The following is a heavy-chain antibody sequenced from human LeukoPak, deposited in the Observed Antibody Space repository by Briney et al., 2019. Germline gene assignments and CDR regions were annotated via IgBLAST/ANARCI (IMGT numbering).Heavy chain of an antibody. D-gene: IGHD3-3*01. Sequence: PGGSLRLSCAASGFTFSSYWMSWVRQAPGKGLEWVANIKQDGSEKYYADSVKGRFTISRDNAKNSLYLQMNSLRAEDTAVYYCARQKEEEITIFGVVMPYYYYGMDVWGQGTTVTVSS. V-gene: IGHV3-7*03. CDR1: GFTFSSYW. J-gene: IGHJ6*02. CDR3: ARQKEEEITIFGVVMPYYYYGMDV. CDR2: IKQDGSEK.